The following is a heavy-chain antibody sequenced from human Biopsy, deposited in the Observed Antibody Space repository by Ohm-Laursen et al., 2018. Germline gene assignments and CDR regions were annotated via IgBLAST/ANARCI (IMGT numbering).Heavy chain of an antibody. Sequence: ASVKVSCKASGYSFSSYDINWVRQAAGQGLEWMGWVNPNSNNTRYAQKFQGRVTMTMNTSIGTAYMELSGLRSEDTAVYYCARGSPRRVSIFEASIYWFDTWGQGTLVTVSS. CDR2: VNPNSNNT. D-gene: IGHD6-6*01. CDR3: ARGSPRRVSIFEASIYWFDT. CDR1: GYSFSSYD. V-gene: IGHV1-8*01. J-gene: IGHJ5*02.